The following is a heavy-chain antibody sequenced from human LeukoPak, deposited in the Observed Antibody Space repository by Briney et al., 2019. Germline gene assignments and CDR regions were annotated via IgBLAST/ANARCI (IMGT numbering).Heavy chain of an antibody. D-gene: IGHD3-16*01. CDR2: ISYDGSNK. CDR1: GFTFSSYG. J-gene: IGHJ6*03. CDR3: AKVGPDDPRDIYYMDV. V-gene: IGHV3-30*18. Sequence: GGSLRLSCAASGFTFSSYGMHWVRQAPGKGLEWVAVISYDGSNKYYADSVKGRFTISRDNSKNTLYLQMNSLRAEDTAVYYCAKVGPDDPRDIYYMDVWGKGTRSPSP.